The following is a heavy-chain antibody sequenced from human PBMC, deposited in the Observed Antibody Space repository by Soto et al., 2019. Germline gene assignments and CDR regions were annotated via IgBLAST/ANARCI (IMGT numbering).Heavy chain of an antibody. CDR3: AKEFSYFDWANYGMDV. J-gene: IGHJ6*02. CDR1: GFTFSSYG. Sequence: PGGSLRLSCAASGFTFSSYGMHWVRQAPGKGLEWVAVISYDGSNKYYADSVKGRFTISRDNSKNTLYLQMNSLRAEDTAVYYCAKEFSYFDWANYGMDVWGQGTTVTVSS. V-gene: IGHV3-30*18. CDR2: ISYDGSNK. D-gene: IGHD3-9*01.